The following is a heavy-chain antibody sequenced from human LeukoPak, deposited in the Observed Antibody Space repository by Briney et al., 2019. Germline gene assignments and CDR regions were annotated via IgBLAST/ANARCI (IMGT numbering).Heavy chain of an antibody. J-gene: IGHJ4*02. CDR3: ASAADGYPWDY. CDR2: ISSSGSHT. Sequence: PGGSLRLSCAASGSTFRSYSMNWVRQAPGKGLEWVSSISSSGSHTYYADSVKGRFTISRDNAKNSLYLQMNSLRAEDTAVYYCASAADGYPWDYWGQGTLVTASS. D-gene: IGHD2-15*01. CDR1: GSTFRSYS. V-gene: IGHV3-21*01.